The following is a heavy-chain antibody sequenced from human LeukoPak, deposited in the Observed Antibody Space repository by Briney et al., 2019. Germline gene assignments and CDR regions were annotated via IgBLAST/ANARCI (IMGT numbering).Heavy chain of an antibody. D-gene: IGHD1/OR15-1a*01. CDR2: INHSGST. J-gene: IGHJ4*02. CDR1: GGSFSGYY. CDR3: ARGNKDFDY. Sequence: PSETLSLTCAVYGGSFSGYYWSWIRQPAGKGLEWIGEINHSGSTNYNPSLKSRVTISVDTSKNQFSLKLSSVTAADTAVYYCARGNKDFDYWGQGTLVTVSS. V-gene: IGHV4-34*01.